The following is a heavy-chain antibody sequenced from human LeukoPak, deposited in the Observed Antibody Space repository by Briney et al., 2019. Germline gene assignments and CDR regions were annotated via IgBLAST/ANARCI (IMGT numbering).Heavy chain of an antibody. V-gene: IGHV4-39*07. CDR1: GGSISSSSYY. J-gene: IGHJ5*02. CDR3: ARGSRITMIWHT. CDR2: IYYSGST. D-gene: IGHD3-22*01. Sequence: PSETLSLTCTVSGGSISSSSYYWGWIRQPPGKGLEWIGSIYYSGSTYYNPSLKSRVTISVDTSKNQFSLKLSSVTAADTAVYYCARGSRITMIWHTWGQGTLVTVSS.